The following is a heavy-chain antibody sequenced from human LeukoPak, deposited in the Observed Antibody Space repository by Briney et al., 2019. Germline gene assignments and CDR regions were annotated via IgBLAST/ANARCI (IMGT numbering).Heavy chain of an antibody. CDR3: ARDKLVGYYYGMDV. CDR1: GGSVSSGSYY. D-gene: IGHD2-2*01. J-gene: IGHJ6*02. Sequence: PSETLSLTCTVSGGSVSSGSYYWSWIRQPPGKGLEWIGYMSYSGSTNYNPSLKSRVTISVDTSKNQFSLKLSSVTAADTAMYYCARDKLVGYYYGMDVWGQGTTVTVSS. CDR2: MSYSGST. V-gene: IGHV4-61*01.